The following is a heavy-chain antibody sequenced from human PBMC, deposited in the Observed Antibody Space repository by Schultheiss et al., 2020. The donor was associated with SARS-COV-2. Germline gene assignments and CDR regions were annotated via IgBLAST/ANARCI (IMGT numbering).Heavy chain of an antibody. CDR2: IYHSGST. D-gene: IGHD5-18*01. V-gene: IGHV4-30-2*05. J-gene: IGHJ6*02. Sequence: SETLSLTCAVSGGSISSGGYSWSWIRQPPGKGLEWIGYIYHSGSTYYNPSLKSRVTISVDTSKNQFSLKLSSVTAADTAVYYCARDLEAQLWPDPPYGMDVWGQGTTVTVSS. CDR3: ARDLEAQLWPDPPYGMDV. CDR1: GGSISSGGYS.